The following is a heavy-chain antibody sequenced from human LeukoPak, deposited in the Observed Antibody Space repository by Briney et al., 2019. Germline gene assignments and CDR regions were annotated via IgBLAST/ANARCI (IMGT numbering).Heavy chain of an antibody. J-gene: IGHJ3*02. CDR2: TSYSGST. CDR3: ARRNIAAAAFDI. CDR1: IGSITSTSYY. D-gene: IGHD6-13*01. Sequence: SETLSLTCTVSIGSITSTSYYWGWIRQPPGNGLEWIGSTSYSGSTYYNPSIKSRATISADTSKNQFSLDLSSVTAADTAVYYCARRNIAAAAFDIWGQGTVVTVSS. V-gene: IGHV4-39*01.